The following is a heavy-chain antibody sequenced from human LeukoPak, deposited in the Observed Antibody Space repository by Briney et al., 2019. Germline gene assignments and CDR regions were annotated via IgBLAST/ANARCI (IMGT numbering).Heavy chain of an antibody. Sequence: GESLKISCQVSGYSFTNYWIGWVRPMPGKGLGWMGIIYPGDSDTRYSPSFQGQVTISADKSISTAYLQWSSLKASDTAMYYCARRIAATGRGYFDYWGQGTLVTVSS. CDR3: ARRIAATGRGYFDY. V-gene: IGHV5-51*01. CDR1: GYSFTNYW. J-gene: IGHJ4*02. D-gene: IGHD6-13*01. CDR2: IYPGDSDT.